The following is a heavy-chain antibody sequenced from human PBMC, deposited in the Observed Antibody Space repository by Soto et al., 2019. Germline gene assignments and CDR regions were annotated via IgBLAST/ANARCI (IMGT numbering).Heavy chain of an antibody. Sequence: QITLKESGPTLVKPTQTLTLTCTFSGFSLSTSAVGVGCIRQPPGKALEWLAFIYWDDDKRYSPSLKSSLTITKDTDTNQVVLALNNRDPVATATYYCAHLVVAGLTYYFDYWGQGTLVTVSS. J-gene: IGHJ4*02. CDR2: IYWDDDK. D-gene: IGHD3-9*01. CDR1: GFSLSTSAVG. V-gene: IGHV2-5*02. CDR3: AHLVVAGLTYYFDY.